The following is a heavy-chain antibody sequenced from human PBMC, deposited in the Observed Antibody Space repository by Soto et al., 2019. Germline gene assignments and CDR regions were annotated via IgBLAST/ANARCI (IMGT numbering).Heavy chain of an antibody. Sequence: QVQLQESGPGLVKPSETRSRTCTGFGASVSSGTYYWSWIRQAPGKGLEWVGHIYYTGSTNYNPSLNNRVTISVDTSKNHFSLQLTSVTAADTAVYYCARGAGFSYASTWFDIWGQGTLVTVSS. CDR1: GASVSSGTYY. CDR3: ARGAGFSYASTWFDI. CDR2: IYYTGST. D-gene: IGHD5-18*01. J-gene: IGHJ5*02. V-gene: IGHV4-61*03.